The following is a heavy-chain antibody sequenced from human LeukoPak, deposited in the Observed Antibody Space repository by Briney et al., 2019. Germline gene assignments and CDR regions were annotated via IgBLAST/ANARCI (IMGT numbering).Heavy chain of an antibody. CDR1: GGSISGWY. V-gene: IGHV4-59*01. D-gene: IGHD6-19*01. Sequence: SETLSLTCTVSGGSISGWYWSWIRQPPGKGLEWIGNIYGSGYTNYNPSLKSRVTMSIDTSKNHFSLKLTSVTAADTATYYCARETSLAGFASGLGFNYWGQGILVSVSS. CDR2: IYGSGYT. J-gene: IGHJ4*02. CDR3: ARETSLAGFASGLGFNY.